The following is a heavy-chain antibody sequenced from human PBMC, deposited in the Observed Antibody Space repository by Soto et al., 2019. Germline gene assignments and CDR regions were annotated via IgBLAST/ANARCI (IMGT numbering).Heavy chain of an antibody. V-gene: IGHV1-69*13. CDR2: IIPIFGTA. CDR1: GYTFTNYG. CDR3: ARDGDYVWGSYRYTVFDY. Sequence: ASVKVSCKASGYTFTNYGINWVRQAPGQGLEWMGGIIPIFGTANYAQKFQGRVTITADESTSTAYMELSSLRSEDTAVYYCARDGDYVWGSYRYTVFDYWGQGTLVTVSS. J-gene: IGHJ4*02. D-gene: IGHD3-16*02.